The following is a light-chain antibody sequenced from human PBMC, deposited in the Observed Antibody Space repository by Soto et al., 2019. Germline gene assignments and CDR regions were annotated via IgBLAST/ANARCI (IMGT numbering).Light chain of an antibody. CDR2: DAS. CDR3: QHCHDMPLT. Sequence: DIQMTQSPSTLSSSVGDRVTISFQASHDISNYLNWYQQRPGKAPKLLIYDASTLETGVPSRFRGSGYGTDFTLTITSLQPGDIATYYCQHCHDMPLTFGGGTKVDI. CDR1: HDISNY. J-gene: IGKJ4*01. V-gene: IGKV1-33*01.